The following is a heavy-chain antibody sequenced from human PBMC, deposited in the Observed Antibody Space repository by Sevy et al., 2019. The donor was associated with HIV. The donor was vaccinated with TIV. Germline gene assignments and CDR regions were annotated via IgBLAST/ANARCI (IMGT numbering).Heavy chain of an antibody. D-gene: IGHD2-21*01. V-gene: IGHV1-18*01. J-gene: IGHJ5*02. CDR1: GYTFTNYG. Sequence: ASVKVSCKASGYTFTNYGISWVRQAPGQGLEWMGRISTYNGNTNYAQKLQGRVTMTTDTSTSTAYMELRSLRSDDTAVYYCAGEVASIRFDPWGQGTLVTVSS. CDR2: ISTYNGNT. CDR3: AGEVASIRFDP.